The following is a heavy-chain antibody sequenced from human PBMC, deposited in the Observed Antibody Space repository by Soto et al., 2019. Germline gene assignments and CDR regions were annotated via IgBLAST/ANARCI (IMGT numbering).Heavy chain of an antibody. CDR1: GGSISSYY. J-gene: IGHJ4*02. Sequence: SETLSLTYTVSGGSISSYYWSWIRQPPGKGLEWIGYIYYSGSTNYNPSLKSRVTISVDTSKNQFSLKLSSVTAADTAVYYCARLRIDYDFWSGYFYFDYWGQGTPVTVSS. CDR3: ARLRIDYDFWSGYFYFDY. CDR2: IYYSGST. V-gene: IGHV4-59*08. D-gene: IGHD3-3*01.